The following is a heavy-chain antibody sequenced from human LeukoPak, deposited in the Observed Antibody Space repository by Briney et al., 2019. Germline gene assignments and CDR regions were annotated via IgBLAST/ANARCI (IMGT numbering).Heavy chain of an antibody. Sequence: ASVKVSCKTSGYTFTNYDINWVRQATGQGLEWMGWMNPNSGNTGYAQKFQGRVTMTRNISTSTAYMELSSLRSDDTAVYFCARDIAYDVDYWGPGTLVTVSS. CDR2: MNPNSGNT. CDR1: GYTFTNYD. V-gene: IGHV1-8*01. CDR3: ARDIAYDVDY. D-gene: IGHD3-16*01. J-gene: IGHJ4*02.